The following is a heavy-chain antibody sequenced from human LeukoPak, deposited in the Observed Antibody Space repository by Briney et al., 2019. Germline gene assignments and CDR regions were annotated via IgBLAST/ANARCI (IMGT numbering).Heavy chain of an antibody. V-gene: IGHV4-4*07. CDR2: IYTSGST. D-gene: IGHD3-22*01. CDR1: GGSISGFY. CDR3: ARGYSDSGGYSYVLDY. J-gene: IGHJ4*02. Sequence: PSETLSLTCTASGGSISGFYWCWIRQPAGKGLEWIGRIYTSGSTNYNPSLKSRVTMSVDTSKNQFSLKLSSVTAADTAVYYCARGYSDSGGYSYVLDYWGQGTLVTVSS.